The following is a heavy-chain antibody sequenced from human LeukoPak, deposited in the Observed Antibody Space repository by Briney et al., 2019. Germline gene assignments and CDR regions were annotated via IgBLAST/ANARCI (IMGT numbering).Heavy chain of an antibody. CDR1: AVSITSGTYY. D-gene: IGHD5-12*01. J-gene: IGHJ4*02. CDR3: ARVSGYDWESFYDY. CDR2: IYSTGRV. Sequence: PSETLSLTCTVSAVSITSGTYYWPWIRQPAGKGLDWIGRIYSTGRVNYNPSLKSRVTISVDTSKNQFSLKLSSVTAADTAMYYCARVSGYDWESFYDYWGQGSLVTVSS. V-gene: IGHV4-61*10.